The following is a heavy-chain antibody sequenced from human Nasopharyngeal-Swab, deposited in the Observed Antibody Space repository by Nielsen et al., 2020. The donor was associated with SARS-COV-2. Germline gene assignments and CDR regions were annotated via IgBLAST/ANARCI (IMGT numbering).Heavy chain of an antibody. D-gene: IGHD5-12*01. Sequence: GESLKISCAASGFTFNMYTLNWVRQAPGKGLEWVSAISSTGDYIYYAASVKGRFTISRDNAKNSLYLQMNSLRAEDTAVYYCASGVATIVYWGQGTLVTVSS. J-gene: IGHJ4*02. CDR3: ASGVATIVY. CDR2: ISSTGDYI. CDR1: GFTFNMYT. V-gene: IGHV3-21*01.